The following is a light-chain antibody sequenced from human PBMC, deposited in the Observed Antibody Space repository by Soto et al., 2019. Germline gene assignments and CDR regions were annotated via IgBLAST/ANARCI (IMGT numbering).Light chain of an antibody. J-gene: IGLJ1*01. Sequence: QPVLTQPPSVSGAPGQRVTISCTGSSSNIGAGYDVHWYQQLPGTAPKLLIYGNSNRPSGVPDRFSGSKSGTSASLAITGLQAEDEADYYCQSYDRSLGGGVFGTGTKLTVL. CDR1: SSNIGAGYD. CDR3: QSYDRSLGGGV. CDR2: GNS. V-gene: IGLV1-40*01.